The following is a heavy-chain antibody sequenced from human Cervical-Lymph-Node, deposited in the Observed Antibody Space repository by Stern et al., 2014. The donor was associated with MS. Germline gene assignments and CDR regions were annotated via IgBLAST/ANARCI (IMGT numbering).Heavy chain of an antibody. V-gene: IGHV3-72*01. D-gene: IGHD1-26*01. Sequence: EVQLVESGGGLVQPGGSLRLSCVASGFTFSDYYMDWVRQAPGKGLEWVGRPRNNANAYATEYAASVKGRFTISRDDSKNSLYLQMNSLKIEDTAMYYCVRVDASGSYSYDYWGQGTLVTVSS. CDR2: PRNNANAYAT. CDR3: VRVDASGSYSYDY. J-gene: IGHJ4*02. CDR1: GFTFSDYY.